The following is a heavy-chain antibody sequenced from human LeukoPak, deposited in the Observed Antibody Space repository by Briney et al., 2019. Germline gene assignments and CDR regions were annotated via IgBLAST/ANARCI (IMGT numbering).Heavy chain of an antibody. Sequence: GGSLRLSCAASGFTFSSYAMHWVRQAPGKGLEWVAVISYDGSNKYYADSVKGRFTISRDNSKNTLYLQMNNLRAEDTAVYYCAKDRNYYDSSGYTYWGQGTLVTVSS. V-gene: IGHV3-30-3*01. CDR2: ISYDGSNK. CDR1: GFTFSSYA. D-gene: IGHD3-22*01. CDR3: AKDRNYYDSSGYTY. J-gene: IGHJ4*02.